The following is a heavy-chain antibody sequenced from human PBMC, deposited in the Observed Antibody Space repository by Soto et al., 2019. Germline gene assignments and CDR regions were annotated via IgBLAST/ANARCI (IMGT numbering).Heavy chain of an antibody. D-gene: IGHD6-19*01. J-gene: IGHJ3*02. CDR1: GYTFTSYG. Sequence: QVQLVQSGAEVKKPGASVKVSCKASGYTFTSYGISWGRQAPGQGREWMVWISAYNGNTNYAQKLQGRVTMTTDTATSTAYMELRSLRSDDTAVYYCAREVRSGWYRSYDAFDIWGQGTMVTVSS. CDR2: ISAYNGNT. V-gene: IGHV1-18*04. CDR3: AREVRSGWYRSYDAFDI.